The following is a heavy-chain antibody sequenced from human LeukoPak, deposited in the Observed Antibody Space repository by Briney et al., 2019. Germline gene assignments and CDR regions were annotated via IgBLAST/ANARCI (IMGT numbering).Heavy chain of an antibody. CDR1: GGSISSYY. Sequence: PSETLSLTCTVSGGSISSYYWSWIRQPAGKGLEWIGHIYTSGSTNYNPSLKSRVTMSVDTSKNQFSLKLSSVTAADTAVYYCARDVIAVAGTWRRYNWFDPWGQGTLVTVSS. V-gene: IGHV4-4*07. D-gene: IGHD6-19*01. CDR2: IYTSGST. CDR3: ARDVIAVAGTWRRYNWFDP. J-gene: IGHJ5*02.